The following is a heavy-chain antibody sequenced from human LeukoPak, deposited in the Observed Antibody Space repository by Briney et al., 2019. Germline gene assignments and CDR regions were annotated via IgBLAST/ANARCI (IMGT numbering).Heavy chain of an antibody. CDR3: ARGLRFDP. Sequence: PSEILSLTCAVHVGSFSDYNRSWIRKPPGKGLEWIGEINHSGSTNYNPSLKSRVTISVDTSKNQFSLKLSSVTAADTAVYYCARGLRFDPWGQGTLVTVSS. V-gene: IGHV4-34*01. J-gene: IGHJ5*02. CDR1: VGSFSDYN. CDR2: INHSGST.